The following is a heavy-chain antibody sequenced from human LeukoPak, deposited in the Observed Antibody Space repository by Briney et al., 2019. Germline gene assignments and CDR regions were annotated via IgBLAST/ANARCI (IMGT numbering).Heavy chain of an antibody. J-gene: IGHJ5*02. CDR3: ARKGYSISWYSP. D-gene: IGHD6-13*01. CDR1: GDSISSSSYY. V-gene: IGHV4-39*07. CDR2: IYYSGST. Sequence: SETLSLTCTVSGDSISSSSYYWGWVRQPPGKGLEWIGSIYYSGSTSYNPSLKSRVTISLDTSKNQFSLKLTSVTAADTAVYYCARKGYSISWYSPWGQGTLVTVSS.